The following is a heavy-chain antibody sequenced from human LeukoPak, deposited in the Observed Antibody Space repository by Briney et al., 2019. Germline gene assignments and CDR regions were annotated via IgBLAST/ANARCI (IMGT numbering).Heavy chain of an antibody. V-gene: IGHV3-48*02. CDR1: GFTFSSYS. Sequence: GGSLRLLCAASGFTFSSYSMSWVRQAPGKGLEWVSYISSTSIFNADSVKGRFTISRDNDKNSLYLQMSSLRDEDTAVYYCARLRAGYYFDYWGQGTLLTVSS. CDR2: ISSTSI. D-gene: IGHD1-14*01. J-gene: IGHJ4*02. CDR3: ARLRAGYYFDY.